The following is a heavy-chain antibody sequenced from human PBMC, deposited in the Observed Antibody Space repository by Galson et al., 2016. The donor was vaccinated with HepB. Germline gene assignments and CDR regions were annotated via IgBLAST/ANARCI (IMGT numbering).Heavy chain of an antibody. J-gene: IGHJ4*02. CDR3: AKEDNIAGATTINN. D-gene: IGHD1-26*01. CDR2: ISGDGSST. Sequence: SLRLSCAASGFTFSNHWMHWVRQAPGKGLVWVSRISGDGSSTSYADSVKGRFTISRDNAKNTLYVQMNNLGAEDTAVYYCAKEDNIAGATTINNWGQGTLVTVAS. V-gene: IGHV3-74*01. CDR1: GFTFSNHW.